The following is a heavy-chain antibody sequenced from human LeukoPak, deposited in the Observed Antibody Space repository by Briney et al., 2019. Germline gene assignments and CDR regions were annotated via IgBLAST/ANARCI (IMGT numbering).Heavy chain of an antibody. CDR3: AKDKAAVAGTFDY. Sequence: GGSLRLSCAASGFTFDDYAMHWVRQAPGEGLEWVSGISWNSGSIGYADSVKGRFTISRDNAKNSLYLQMNSLRAEDTALYYCAKDKAAVAGTFDYWGQGTLVTVSS. V-gene: IGHV3-9*01. CDR1: GFTFDDYA. CDR2: ISWNSGSI. D-gene: IGHD6-19*01. J-gene: IGHJ4*02.